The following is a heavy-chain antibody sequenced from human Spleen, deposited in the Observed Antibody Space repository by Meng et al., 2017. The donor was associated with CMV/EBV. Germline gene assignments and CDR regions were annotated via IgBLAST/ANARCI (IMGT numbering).Heavy chain of an antibody. D-gene: IGHD3-3*01. CDR3: ARVAAYYDFWSGYYHDP. J-gene: IGHJ5*02. CDR2: ISAYNGNT. CDR1: GYTFTSYG. Sequence: ASVKVSCKASGYTFTSYGISWVRQAPGQGLEWMGWISAYNGNTNYAQKFQGRVTMTTDTSTSTAYMELRSLRSDDTAVYYCARVAAYYDFWSGYYHDPWGQGTLVTVSS. V-gene: IGHV1-18*01.